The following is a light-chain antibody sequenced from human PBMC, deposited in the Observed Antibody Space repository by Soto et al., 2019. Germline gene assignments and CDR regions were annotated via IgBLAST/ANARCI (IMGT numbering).Light chain of an antibody. CDR2: GAS. J-gene: IGKJ1*01. CDR1: QNVGNN. Sequence: EILRTQSPATLSVSPRERASLSCRASQNVGNNLVWYQQKPGQAPRLLIYGASTRAAGIPDRFSGSGSGTEFTLTISGLQSDDFAVYYRQQFNNWPPWTFGQGTKVDIK. CDR3: QQFNNWPPWT. V-gene: IGKV3-15*01.